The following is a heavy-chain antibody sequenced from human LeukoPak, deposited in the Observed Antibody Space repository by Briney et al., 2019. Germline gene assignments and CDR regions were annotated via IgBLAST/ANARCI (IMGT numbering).Heavy chain of an antibody. D-gene: IGHD4-17*01. CDR3: ARVLGDYGPYYFDY. CDR1: GFTFSSYW. V-gene: IGHV3-7*01. Sequence: GGSLRLSCAASGFTFSSYWMSWVRQAPGKGLEWVANIKQDGSEKYYVDSVKGRFTISRDNAKNSLYLQMNSLRAEDTAVYYCARVLGDYGPYYFDYWGQGTLVTVSS. J-gene: IGHJ4*02. CDR2: IKQDGSEK.